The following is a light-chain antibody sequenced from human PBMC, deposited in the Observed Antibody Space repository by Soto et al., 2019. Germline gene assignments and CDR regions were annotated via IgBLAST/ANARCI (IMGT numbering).Light chain of an antibody. CDR2: EVS. Sequence: QSALTPPAALSGSPGQSITISCTGTSSDVGSYNLVSWYQQHPGKAPKLMIYEVSKRPSGVSNRFSGSKSGNTASLTISGLQAEDEADYYCCSYAGSSTFYVFGTGTKVTVL. V-gene: IGLV2-23*02. J-gene: IGLJ1*01. CDR3: CSYAGSSTFYV. CDR1: SSDVGSYNL.